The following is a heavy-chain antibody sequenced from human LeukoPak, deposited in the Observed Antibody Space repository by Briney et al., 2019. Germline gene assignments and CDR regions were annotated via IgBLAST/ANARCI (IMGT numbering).Heavy chain of an antibody. D-gene: IGHD3-16*01. J-gene: IGHJ4*02. CDR1: GYTLTELS. V-gene: IGHV1-24*01. Sequence: ASVKVSCKVSGYTLTELSMHWVRQAPGKGLEWMGGFDPEDGETIYAQKFQGRVTMSRDMSTSTFYMELTSLRFEDTAVYYCARTFYEQMPHFDYWGQGTLVTVSS. CDR3: ARTFYEQMPHFDY. CDR2: FDPEDGET.